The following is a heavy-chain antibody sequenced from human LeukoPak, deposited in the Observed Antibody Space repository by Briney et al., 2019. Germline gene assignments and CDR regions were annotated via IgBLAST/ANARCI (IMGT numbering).Heavy chain of an antibody. Sequence: ASVKLSCKASGYTFTGYYMHWVRQAPGQGLEWMGWINPNSSGTNYAQKFQGRVTMTRDTSISTAYMELSRLRSDDTAVYYCARDHSSIYYYYSVWGQGTLVTVSS. CDR3: ARDHSSIYYYYSV. D-gene: IGHD3-22*01. CDR1: GYTFTGYY. J-gene: IGHJ4*02. V-gene: IGHV1-2*02. CDR2: INPNSSGT.